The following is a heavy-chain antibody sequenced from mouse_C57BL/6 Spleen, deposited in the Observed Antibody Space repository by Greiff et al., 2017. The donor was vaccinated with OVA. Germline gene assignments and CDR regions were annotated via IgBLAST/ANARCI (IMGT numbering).Heavy chain of an antibody. CDR1: GYAFSSSW. CDR3: ARPNYYGSYYFDY. D-gene: IGHD1-1*01. V-gene: IGHV1-82*01. CDR2: IYPGDGDT. J-gene: IGHJ2*01. Sequence: QVQLQQSGPELVKPGASVKISCKASGYAFSSSWMNWVKQRPGKGLEWIGRIYPGDGDTNYNGKFKGKATLTADKSSSTACMQLSSLTSEDSAVYVCARPNYYGSYYFDYWGQGTTLTVSS.